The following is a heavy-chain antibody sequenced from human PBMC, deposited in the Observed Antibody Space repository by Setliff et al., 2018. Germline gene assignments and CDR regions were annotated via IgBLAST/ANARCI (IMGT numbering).Heavy chain of an antibody. V-gene: IGHV1-18*01. Sequence: ASVKVSCKASGYTFTSFGVSWVRQAPGRGLEWMGWISGFTGFTQYSQKFKGRVAVTIDKSTSTAYMDLTSLRSDDTAVYYCLRDRPYSNSPEYSFDVWGQGTTVTVSS. CDR2: ISGFTGFT. D-gene: IGHD6-6*01. CDR1: GYTFTSFG. J-gene: IGHJ3*01. CDR3: LRDRPYSNSPEYSFDV.